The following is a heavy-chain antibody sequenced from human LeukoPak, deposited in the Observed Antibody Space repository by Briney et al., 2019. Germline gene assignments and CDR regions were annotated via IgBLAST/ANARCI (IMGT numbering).Heavy chain of an antibody. J-gene: IGHJ4*02. CDR1: GYTFTGYY. V-gene: IGHV1-2*02. Sequence: ASVKVSCKASGYTFTGYYMHWVRQAPGQGLEWMGWINPNSGGTNYAQKFQGRVTITRDTSISTAYMELSRLRSDDTAVYYCARDSDILTGYNYFDYWGQGTLVTVSS. CDR3: ARDSDILTGYNYFDY. CDR2: INPNSGGT. D-gene: IGHD3-9*01.